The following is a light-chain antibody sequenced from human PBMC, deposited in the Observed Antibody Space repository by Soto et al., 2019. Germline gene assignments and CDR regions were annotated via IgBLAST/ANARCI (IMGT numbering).Light chain of an antibody. CDR2: SDN. J-gene: IGLJ7*01. CDR3: ATWDDSLSGFFV. CDR1: SSNIGNNF. V-gene: IGLV1-47*01. Sequence: QSVLTQPPSVSGTPGQRVTISCSGSSSNIGNNFVYWYQHLPGAAPTLVVYSDNHRPSGVPVRFSGSKSGTSASLTISGLRSEDEATYYCATWDDSLSGFFVFGGGTQLTVL.